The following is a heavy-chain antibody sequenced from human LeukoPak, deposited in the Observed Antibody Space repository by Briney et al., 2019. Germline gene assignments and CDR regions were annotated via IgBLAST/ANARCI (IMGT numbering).Heavy chain of an antibody. J-gene: IGHJ4*02. CDR3: AKLGYAYYDFWSGYSSFDY. V-gene: IGHV3-30*18. Sequence: GGSLRLSCAASGFTFSSYGMHWVRQAPGKGLEWVAVISYDGSNKYYADSVKGRFTISRDNSKNTLYLQMNSLRAEDTAVYYCAKLGYAYYDFWSGYSSFDYWGQGTLVTVSS. D-gene: IGHD3-3*01. CDR1: GFTFSSYG. CDR2: ISYDGSNK.